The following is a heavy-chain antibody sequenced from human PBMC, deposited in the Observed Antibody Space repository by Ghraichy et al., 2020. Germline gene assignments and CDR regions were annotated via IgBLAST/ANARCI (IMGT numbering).Heavy chain of an antibody. Sequence: GGSLRLSCAASGFTFNNHDMDSVRQAPEEVLEWVGRTRNKANSYTTEYAASVKGRFTISRDDSKNSLYLQMNSLKTEDTAVYYCTRRSSVAYYFDYWGQGTLVTVSS. CDR3: TRRSSVAYYFDY. CDR2: TRNKANSYTT. V-gene: IGHV3-72*01. J-gene: IGHJ4*02. CDR1: GFTFNNHD.